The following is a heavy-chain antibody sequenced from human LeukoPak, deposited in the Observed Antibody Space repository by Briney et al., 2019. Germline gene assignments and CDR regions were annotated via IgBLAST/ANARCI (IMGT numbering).Heavy chain of an antibody. J-gene: IGHJ4*02. CDR3: ICFGSGSYYGRGTFDY. V-gene: IGHV3-49*04. CDR2: IRSKAYGGTA. CDR1: GFTFGDYP. D-gene: IGHD3-10*01. Sequence: PGGSLRLSCTASGFTFGDYPMTWVRQAPGKGLEWVGFIRSKAYGGTADYAASVKGRFTISRDDSKSIAFLQMNSLKTEDTAMYYCICFGSGSYYGRGTFDYWGQGTLVTVSS.